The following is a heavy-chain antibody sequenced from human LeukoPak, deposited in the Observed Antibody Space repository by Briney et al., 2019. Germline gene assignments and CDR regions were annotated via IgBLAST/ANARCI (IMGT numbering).Heavy chain of an antibody. Sequence: PGGSLRLSCAACGFSFSDKWMHWVRQVPGKGLMWVARIKTDGSVTSCADSVKGRFTISRDNSKSSLYLEMNNLRVEDTAVYYCARDYKYAFDNWGQGTLVTVSS. V-gene: IGHV3-74*01. CDR1: GFSFSDKW. CDR3: ARDYKYAFDN. J-gene: IGHJ4*02. D-gene: IGHD5-24*01. CDR2: IKTDGSVT.